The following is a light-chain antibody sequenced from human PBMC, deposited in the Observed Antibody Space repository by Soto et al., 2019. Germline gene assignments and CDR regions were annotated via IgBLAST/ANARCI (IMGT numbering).Light chain of an antibody. CDR2: AAS. J-gene: IGKJ3*01. CDR3: QQRGA. V-gene: IGKV1-39*01. CDR1: QSISSY. Sequence: DIQMTQSPSSLSASVGDRVTITCRASQSISSYLNWYQQKPGKAPKLLIYAASSLQSGVPSRFSGSGSGTDFTLTISSLQPEDFATYYCQQRGASGPGTKVDIK.